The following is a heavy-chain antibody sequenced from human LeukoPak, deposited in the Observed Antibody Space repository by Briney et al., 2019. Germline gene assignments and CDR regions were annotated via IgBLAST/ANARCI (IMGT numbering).Heavy chain of an antibody. Sequence: KPSETLSLTCTVSGGPISSGGYYWSWIRQPPGKGLEWIGYIYHSGSTYYNPSLKSRVTISVDRSKNQFSLKLSSVTAADTAVYYCASSIAVASDAFDIWGQGTMVTVSS. CDR2: IYHSGST. J-gene: IGHJ3*02. V-gene: IGHV4-30-2*01. CDR3: ASSIAVASDAFDI. CDR1: GGPISSGGYY. D-gene: IGHD6-19*01.